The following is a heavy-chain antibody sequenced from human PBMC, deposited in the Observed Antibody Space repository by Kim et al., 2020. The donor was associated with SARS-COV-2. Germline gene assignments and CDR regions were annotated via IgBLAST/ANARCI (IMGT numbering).Heavy chain of an antibody. D-gene: IGHD6-19*01. Sequence: ASVKVSCKASGYTFTNYAMHWVRQAPGQRLEWMGWINAGNGNTKYSEKFQGRVTITRDTSASTAYTELKSLRTEDTAVYYCARLSSGWSMNDYWSQGTLV. J-gene: IGHJ4*02. CDR3: ARLSSGWSMNDY. CDR1: GYTFTNYA. V-gene: IGHV1-3*01. CDR2: INAGNGNT.